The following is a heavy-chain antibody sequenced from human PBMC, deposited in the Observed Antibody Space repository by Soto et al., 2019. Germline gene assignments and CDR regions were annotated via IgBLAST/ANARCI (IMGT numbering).Heavy chain of an antibody. Sequence: GGSLRLSCAASGFTFSSYAMSWVRQAPGKGLEWVSAISGSGGSTYYADSVKGRFTISRDNSKNTLYLQMNSLRAEDTAVYYLSHAETIPLLIDYCAQGSLVTGSS. J-gene: IGHJ4*02. CDR3: SHAETIPLLIDY. CDR2: ISGSGGST. CDR1: GFTFSSYA. V-gene: IGHV3-23*01. D-gene: IGHD2-15*01.